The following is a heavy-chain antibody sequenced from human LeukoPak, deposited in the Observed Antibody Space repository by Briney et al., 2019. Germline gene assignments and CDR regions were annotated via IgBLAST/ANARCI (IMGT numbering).Heavy chain of an antibody. V-gene: IGHV3-21*01. J-gene: IGHJ6*02. CDR3: ARGGYNV. CDR2: ISSGSSYI. CDR1: GFTFSNYN. D-gene: IGHD5-12*01. Sequence: GGSLRLSCTASGFTFSNYNMNWVRQAQGKGLEWVSSISSGSSYIFYADSVKGRFTISRDNAKNSLYLQMNSLRAEDTAVYYCARGGYNVWGQGTTVTVSS.